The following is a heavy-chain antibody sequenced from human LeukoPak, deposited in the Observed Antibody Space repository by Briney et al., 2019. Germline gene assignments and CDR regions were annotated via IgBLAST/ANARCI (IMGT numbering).Heavy chain of an antibody. CDR1: GFTFSSYC. CDR2: IEQHGNEK. V-gene: IGHV3-7*04. Sequence: GGSLRLSCSASGFTFSSYCMNWVRQAPGKGLEWVANIEQHGNEKYYMDSVKGRFTISRDNTKNSLYLEMNSLRAEDTAVYYCAGGDYYGSGSARRHWFDPWGQGTLVTVSS. J-gene: IGHJ5*02. CDR3: AGGDYYGSGSARRHWFDP. D-gene: IGHD3-10*01.